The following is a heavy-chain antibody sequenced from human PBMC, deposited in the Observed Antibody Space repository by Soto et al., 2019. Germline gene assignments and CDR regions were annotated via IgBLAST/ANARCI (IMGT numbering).Heavy chain of an antibody. CDR2: ISAENGDT. V-gene: IGHV1-18*01. CDR3: ARGVRISGYYAYYMDV. J-gene: IGHJ6*03. D-gene: IGHD3-10*02. CDR1: GYIFLNYG. Sequence: QVQLVQSGAELKKPGASLKVSCKASGYIFLNYGVSWVRQAPGQGLEWIGWISAENGDTNYAQKFQGRATMTTDTLPSTAYLDVRSLSSHDTAVYYCARGVRISGYYAYYMDVWGKGTTVTVSS.